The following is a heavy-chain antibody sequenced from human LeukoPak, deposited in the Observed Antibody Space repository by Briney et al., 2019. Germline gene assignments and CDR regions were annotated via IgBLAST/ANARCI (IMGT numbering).Heavy chain of an antibody. CDR2: ISSSSSYI. V-gene: IGHV3-21*01. D-gene: IGHD3-16*02. CDR3: ASAITFGGVINP. J-gene: IGHJ5*02. Sequence: PGGSLRLSCAASGFTFSSYSMNWVRQAPGKGLEWVSSISSSSSYIYYADSVKGRFTISRDNAKNSLYLQMNSLRAEDTAVYYCASAITFGGVINPWGQGTLVTVSS. CDR1: GFTFSSYS.